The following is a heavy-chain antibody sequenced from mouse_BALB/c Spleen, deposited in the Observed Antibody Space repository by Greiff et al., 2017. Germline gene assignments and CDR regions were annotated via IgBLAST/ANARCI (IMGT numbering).Heavy chain of an antibody. Sequence: QVQLQQPGAELVKPGASVKLSCKASGYTFTSYWMHWVKQRPGQGLEWIGEINPSNGRTNYNEKFKSKATLTVDKSSSTAYMQLSSLTSEDSAVYCCARSGNYYFDVWGAGTTVTVSS. V-gene: IGHV1S81*02. CDR2: INPSNGRT. J-gene: IGHJ1*01. CDR1: GYTFTSYW. D-gene: IGHD2-1*01. CDR3: ARSGNYYFDV.